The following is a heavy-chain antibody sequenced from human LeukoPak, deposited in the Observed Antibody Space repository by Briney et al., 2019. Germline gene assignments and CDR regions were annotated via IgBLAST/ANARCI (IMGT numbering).Heavy chain of an antibody. CDR2: IYSGGST. D-gene: IGHD4-17*01. V-gene: IGHV3-66*01. J-gene: IGHJ6*03. CDR1: RFTVSSNY. Sequence: GGSLRLSCAASRFTVSSNYMSWVRQAPGKGLEWVSVIYSGGSTYYADSVKGRFTISRDNSKDTLYLQMNSLRAEDTAVYYCARVTTSGAGYYYYYYMDVWGKGTTVTISS. CDR3: ARVTTSGAGYYYYYYMDV.